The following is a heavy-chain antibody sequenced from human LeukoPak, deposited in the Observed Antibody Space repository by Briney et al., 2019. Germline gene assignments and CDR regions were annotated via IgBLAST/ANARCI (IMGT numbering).Heavy chain of an antibody. V-gene: IGHV3-9*03. CDR1: GFTFDDYA. CDR3: ARERQGSAGEFDY. D-gene: IGHD2-15*01. J-gene: IGHJ4*02. CDR2: ISWNSGSI. Sequence: PGGSLRLSCAASGFTFDDYAMHWVRQAPGKGLEWVSGISWNSGSIGYADSVKGRFTISRDNAKNSLYLEMSSLRAEDMALYYCARERQGSAGEFDYWGQGTLVTVSS.